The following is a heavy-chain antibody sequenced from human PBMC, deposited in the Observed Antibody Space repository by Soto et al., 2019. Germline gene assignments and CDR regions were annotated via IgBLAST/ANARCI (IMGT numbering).Heavy chain of an antibody. CDR3: ATRSGDYVGWFDP. J-gene: IGHJ5*02. Sequence: SETLSLTCTASVGPITVSGFPWAGIRQPPGKGLEWIGSIYYSGTANYSPSLKSRLAIDVDTSKNQFSLRLSSVTAADTAVYYCATRSGDYVGWFDPWGQGTRVTVSS. D-gene: IGHD4-17*01. CDR1: VGPITVSGFP. CDR2: IYYSGTA. V-gene: IGHV4-39*01.